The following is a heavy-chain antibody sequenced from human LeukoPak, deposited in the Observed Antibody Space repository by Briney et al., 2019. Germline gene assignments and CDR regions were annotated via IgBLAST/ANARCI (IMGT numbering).Heavy chain of an antibody. Sequence: GGSLRLSCAASGFSFSSHRVHWVRQAPGKGLVWVSRISDDGSYTSNVDSVKGRFTISRDNVNNMLYLHMNSLRAEDTAVYYCASFGISWRSSYWGQGTLVTVSS. CDR3: ASFGISWRSSY. CDR1: GFSFSSHR. J-gene: IGHJ4*02. V-gene: IGHV3-74*01. CDR2: ISDDGSYT. D-gene: IGHD2-21*01.